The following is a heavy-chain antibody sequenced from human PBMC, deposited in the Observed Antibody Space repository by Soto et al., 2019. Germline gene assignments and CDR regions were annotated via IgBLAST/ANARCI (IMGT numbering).Heavy chain of an antibody. V-gene: IGHV4-59*01. CDR2: ISYSGST. Sequence: SETLSLTCTVSGGTISNYYWSLIRQPPGKGLELIGYISYSGSTNYNPSLKSRVTISLNTSKNKFSLKLSSVTAADTAVYYCATRSSIYCDLIDYWGKGKLFPVSS. CDR3: ATRSSIYCDLIDY. J-gene: IGHJ4*02. CDR1: GGTISNYY. D-gene: IGHD3-9*01.